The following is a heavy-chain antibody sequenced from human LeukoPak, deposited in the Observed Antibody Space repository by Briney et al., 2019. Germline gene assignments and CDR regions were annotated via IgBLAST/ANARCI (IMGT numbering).Heavy chain of an antibody. CDR3: AGWEPDTFDI. V-gene: IGHV4-39*01. CDR2: IYYSGST. Sequence: TPSETLSLTCTVSGGSISSSSYYWGWIRHPPGKGLEWIGSIYYSGSTYYNPSLKSRVTISVDTSKNQFSLKLSSVTAADTAVYYCAGWEPDTFDIWGQGTMVTVS. D-gene: IGHD1-26*01. CDR1: GGSISSSSYY. J-gene: IGHJ3*02.